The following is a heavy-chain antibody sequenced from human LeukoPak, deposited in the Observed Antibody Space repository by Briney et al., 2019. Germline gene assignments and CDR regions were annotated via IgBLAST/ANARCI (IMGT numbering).Heavy chain of an antibody. CDR1: GTSISRHY. CDR2: ISTTGST. V-gene: IGHV4-4*09. D-gene: IGHD3-10*01. J-gene: IGHJ5*01. CDR3: ARQDGLWVGDLGGWFDF. Sequence: SETLSLTCTVSGTSISRHYWSWLRQSAGLGLEWLGDISTTGSTTYNPSLEGRVTMSEDTSQNQLSLTLSSVTAADTAVYFCARQDGLWVGDLGGWFDFWGQGIQVTVSS.